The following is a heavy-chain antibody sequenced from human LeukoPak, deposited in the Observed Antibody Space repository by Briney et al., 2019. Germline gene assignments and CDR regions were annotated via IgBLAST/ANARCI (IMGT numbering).Heavy chain of an antibody. Sequence: GGSLRLSCAASGFTINGYSMSWVRQAPGKGLERVSAISGSDDNTYYADSVRGRFTISRDSSSNMLYLQMNSLRGEDTAIYYCVRDGWDYWGQGTLVTVSS. CDR3: VRDGWDY. J-gene: IGHJ4*02. CDR1: GFTINGYS. V-gene: IGHV3-23*01. CDR2: ISGSDDNT.